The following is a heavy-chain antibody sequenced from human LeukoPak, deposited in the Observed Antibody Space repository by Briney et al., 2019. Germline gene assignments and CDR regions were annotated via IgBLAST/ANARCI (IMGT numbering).Heavy chain of an antibody. CDR2: INHSGST. V-gene: IGHV4-34*01. CDR1: GGSISSYY. D-gene: IGHD3-3*01. Sequence: SETLSLTCTVSGGSISSYYWSWIRQPPGKGLEWIGEINHSGSTNYNPSLKSRVTISVDTSKNQFSLKLSSVTAADTAVYYCASRIYYDFWSGPRGNWFDPWGQGTLVTVSS. CDR3: ASRIYYDFWSGPRGNWFDP. J-gene: IGHJ5*02.